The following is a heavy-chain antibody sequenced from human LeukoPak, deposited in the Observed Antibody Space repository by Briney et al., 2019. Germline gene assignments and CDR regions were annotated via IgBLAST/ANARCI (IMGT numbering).Heavy chain of an antibody. Sequence: ASVKVSCKASGGTFSSYAISWVRQAPGQGREWMGRIIPIFGIANYAQKFQGRVTITADKSTSTAYMELSSLRSEDTAVYYCARDRGRITMVRGVIGLGMDVWGQGTTVTVSS. J-gene: IGHJ6*02. V-gene: IGHV1-69*10. CDR2: IIPIFGIA. CDR1: GGTFSSYA. CDR3: ARDRGRITMVRGVIGLGMDV. D-gene: IGHD3-10*01.